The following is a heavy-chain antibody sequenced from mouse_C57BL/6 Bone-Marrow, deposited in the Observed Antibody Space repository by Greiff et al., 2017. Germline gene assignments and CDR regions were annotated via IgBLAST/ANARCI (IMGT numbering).Heavy chain of an antibody. V-gene: IGHV1-53*01. D-gene: IGHD1-1*01. J-gene: IGHJ2*01. CDR1: GYTFTSYW. CDR3: ATISPITTVVATSEYFVY. CDR2: INPSNGGT. Sequence: QVQLQQPGTELVKPGASVKLSCKASGYTFTSYWMHWVKQRPGQGLEWIGNINPSNGGTNYNEKFKSKATLTVDKSSSTAYMQLSSLTSEDSAVYYCATISPITTVVATSEYFVYWGQGTTLTVSS.